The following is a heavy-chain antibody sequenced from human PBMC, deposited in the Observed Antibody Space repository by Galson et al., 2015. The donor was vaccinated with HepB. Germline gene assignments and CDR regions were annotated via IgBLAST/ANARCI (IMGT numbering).Heavy chain of an antibody. V-gene: IGHV6-1*01. CDR2: TYYRSKWYN. CDR3: ARDRYYYDSSGYESIDAFDI. Sequence: CAISGDSVSSNSAAWNWIRQSPSRGLEWLGRTYYRSKWYNDYAVSVKSRITINPDTSKNQFSLQLNSVTPEDTAVYYCARDRYYYDSSGYESIDAFDIWGQGTMVTVSS. D-gene: IGHD3-22*01. J-gene: IGHJ3*02. CDR1: GDSVSSNSAA.